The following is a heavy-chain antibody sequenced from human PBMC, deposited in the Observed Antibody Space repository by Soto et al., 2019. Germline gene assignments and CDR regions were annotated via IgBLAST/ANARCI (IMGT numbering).Heavy chain of an antibody. J-gene: IGHJ6*03. Sequence: QITLKESGPTLVKPTQTLTLTCTFSGFSLTTSGEAVGWIRQPPGKALEWLALIYWDDDKRSSPSLKSRLTIPKDTSKNQVVLTMTNMDPVDTATYYCAHIPGSGQLLYSYYYCMDVWGKGTTVTVSS. CDR2: IYWDDDK. CDR3: AHIPGSGQLLYSYYYCMDV. V-gene: IGHV2-5*02. D-gene: IGHD3-10*01. CDR1: GFSLTTSGEA.